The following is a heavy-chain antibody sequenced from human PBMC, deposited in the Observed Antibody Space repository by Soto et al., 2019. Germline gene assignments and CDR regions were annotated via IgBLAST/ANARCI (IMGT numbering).Heavy chain of an antibody. CDR3: AKKLGLGSGSYSNWFDP. Sequence: GGSLRLSCAASGFTFSSYSMNWVRQAPGKGLEWVSSISSSSSYIYYADSVKGRFTISRDNSKNTLYLQMNSLRAEDTAVYYCAKKLGLGSGSYSNWFDPWGQGTLVTVSS. CDR2: ISSSSSYI. V-gene: IGHV3-21*01. J-gene: IGHJ5*02. CDR1: GFTFSSYS. D-gene: IGHD3-10*01.